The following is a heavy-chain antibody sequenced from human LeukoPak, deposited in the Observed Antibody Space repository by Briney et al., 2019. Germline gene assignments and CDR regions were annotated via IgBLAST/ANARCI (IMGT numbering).Heavy chain of an antibody. CDR2: ITYNRGSL. CDR3: AKETGYSSSWYAAFDM. D-gene: IGHD6-13*01. J-gene: IGHJ3*02. CDR1: GFTFYDYA. Sequence: GGSLRLSCAASGFTFYDYAMHWGRQVPGEGLEWVSVITYNRGSLGYADSVKGRFTISRDHANNSLYLQMNSLRAEDTALYYCAKETGYSSSWYAAFDMWGQGTMVTVSS. V-gene: IGHV3-9*01.